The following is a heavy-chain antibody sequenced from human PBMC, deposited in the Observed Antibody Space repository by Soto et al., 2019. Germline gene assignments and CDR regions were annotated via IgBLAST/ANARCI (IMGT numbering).Heavy chain of an antibody. CDR2: IYYSGST. CDR3: ASAATYYYDSSGYFQH. Sequence: SETLSLTCTVSGGSISSYYWSWIRQPPGKGLEWIGYIYYSGSTNYNPSLKSRVTISVDTSKNQFSLKLSSVTAADTAVYYCASAATYYYDSSGYFQHWGQGTLVTVSS. CDR1: GGSISSYY. J-gene: IGHJ1*01. V-gene: IGHV4-59*01. D-gene: IGHD3-22*01.